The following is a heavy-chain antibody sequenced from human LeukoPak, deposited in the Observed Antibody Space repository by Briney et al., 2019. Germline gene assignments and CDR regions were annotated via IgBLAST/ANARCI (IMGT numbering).Heavy chain of an antibody. V-gene: IGHV5-10-1*01. CDR2: IDPSGSYT. CDR1: GYSFTSYW. D-gene: IGHD3-22*01. J-gene: IGHJ4*02. Sequence: GESLKISCKGSGYSFTSYWISWVRQMPGKGLEWMGRIDPSGSYTNYSPSFQGHVTISADKSISTAYLQWSSLKASDTAMYYCARLRTDYYDSSGYFDYWGQGTLVTVSS. CDR3: ARLRTDYYDSSGYFDY.